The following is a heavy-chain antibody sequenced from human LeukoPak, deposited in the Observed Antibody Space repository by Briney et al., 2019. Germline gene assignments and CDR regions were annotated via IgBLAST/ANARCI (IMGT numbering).Heavy chain of an antibody. CDR2: ISGSGGST. D-gene: IGHD6-19*01. Sequence: GGSLRLSCAASGFTFSSYGMSWVRQAPGKGLEWVSAISGSGGSTYYADSVKGRFTISRDNSKNTLYLQMNSLRAGDTAVYYCANIAPGIWLVRDYWGQGTLVTVSS. V-gene: IGHV3-23*01. CDR3: ANIAPGIWLVRDY. CDR1: GFTFSSYG. J-gene: IGHJ4*02.